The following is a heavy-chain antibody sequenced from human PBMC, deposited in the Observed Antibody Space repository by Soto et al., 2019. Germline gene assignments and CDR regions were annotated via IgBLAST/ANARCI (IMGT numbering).Heavy chain of an antibody. D-gene: IGHD5-12*01. V-gene: IGHV5-51*01. Sequence: PGESLKISCKGSGYSFTSYWIGWVRQMPGKGLEWMGIIYPGDSDTRYNPSLKSRVTISLDTSKNQFSLKLTSVTAADTAVYFCARYKRSGYDDFDCWGQGTQVTVSS. CDR1: GYSFTSYW. CDR2: IYPGDSDT. J-gene: IGHJ4*02. CDR3: ARYKRSGYDDFDC.